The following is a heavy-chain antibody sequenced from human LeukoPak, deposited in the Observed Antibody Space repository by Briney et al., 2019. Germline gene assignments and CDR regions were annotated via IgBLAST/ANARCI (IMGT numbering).Heavy chain of an antibody. Sequence: SETLSLTCTVSGGSISSYYWSWIRQPPGKGLEWIGYIYYSGSTSYNPSLKSRVTMSVDTSKNQFSLKLSSVTAADTAVYYCARDLGGSGWYYYYYMDVWGKGTTVTISS. CDR1: GGSISSYY. D-gene: IGHD6-19*01. CDR2: IYYSGST. J-gene: IGHJ6*03. CDR3: ARDLGGSGWYYYYYMDV. V-gene: IGHV4-59*12.